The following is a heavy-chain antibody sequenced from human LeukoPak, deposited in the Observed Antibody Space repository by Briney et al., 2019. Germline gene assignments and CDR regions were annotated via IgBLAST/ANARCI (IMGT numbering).Heavy chain of an antibody. CDR3: ARGWSDY. Sequence: ASVKVSCKASGGTFSSYAISWVRQAPGQRLEWMGWINAGNGNTKYSQKFQGRVTITRDTSASTAYMELSSLRSEDTAVYYCARGWSDYWGQGTLVTVSS. CDR2: INAGNGNT. V-gene: IGHV1-3*01. CDR1: GGTFSSYA. D-gene: IGHD2-15*01. J-gene: IGHJ4*02.